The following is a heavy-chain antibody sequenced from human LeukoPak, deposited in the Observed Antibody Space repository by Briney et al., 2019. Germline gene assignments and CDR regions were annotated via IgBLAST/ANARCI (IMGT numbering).Heavy chain of an antibody. Sequence: QPGGSLRLSCAASGFTFSSYGMHWVRKAPGKGLEWVAFIRYDGSNKYYADSVKGRCTITRDNSKNTLYLQMNSLRAEDTAVYYCAKARREGWLQLTPHDAFDIWGQGTMVTVSS. J-gene: IGHJ3*02. V-gene: IGHV3-30*02. D-gene: IGHD5-24*01. CDR2: IRYDGSNK. CDR3: AKARREGWLQLTPHDAFDI. CDR1: GFTFSSYG.